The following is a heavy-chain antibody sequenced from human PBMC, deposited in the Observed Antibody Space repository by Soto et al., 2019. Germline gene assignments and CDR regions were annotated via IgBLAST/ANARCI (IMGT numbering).Heavy chain of an antibody. CDR2: IKQDGSEK. Sequence: GGSLRLSCAASGFTFSSYWMSWVRQAPGKGLEWVANIKQDGSEKYYVDSVKGRFTISRDNAKNSLYLQMNSLRAEDTAVYYCAREVPAYSSSSYYYYMDVCGKGTTVTVSS. V-gene: IGHV3-7*01. CDR3: AREVPAYSSSSYYYYMDV. J-gene: IGHJ6*03. D-gene: IGHD6-6*01. CDR1: GFTFSSYW.